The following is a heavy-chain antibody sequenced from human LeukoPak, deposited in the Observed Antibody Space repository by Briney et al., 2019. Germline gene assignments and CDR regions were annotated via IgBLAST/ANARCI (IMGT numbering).Heavy chain of an antibody. J-gene: IGHJ4*02. Sequence: SETLSLTCTVSGGSITSYHWSWIRQPPGKGLEWIGYIHNSGNTNYNPSLKSRVTISIDTSKNQFSLKLSSVTAADTAVYYCARGRSQGIAAAGSGFDYWGQGTLVTVSS. V-gene: IGHV4-59*01. CDR1: GGSITSYH. CDR3: ARGRSQGIAAAGSGFDY. CDR2: IHNSGNT. D-gene: IGHD6-13*01.